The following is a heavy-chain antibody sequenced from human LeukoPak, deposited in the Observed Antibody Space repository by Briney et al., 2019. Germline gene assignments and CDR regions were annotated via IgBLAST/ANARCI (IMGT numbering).Heavy chain of an antibody. D-gene: IGHD3-22*01. CDR2: ISGSAHTT. Sequence: GGSLRLSCAASGFTFSSYAMSWVRQAPGKGLEWVSGISGSAHTTYYAVSVKGRFTISRDNSKNTLYLQMNSLRAEDTAVYYYAKDRSGFYGHAFDIWGLGTMVIVSS. J-gene: IGHJ3*02. CDR3: AKDRSGFYGHAFDI. CDR1: GFTFSSYA. V-gene: IGHV3-23*01.